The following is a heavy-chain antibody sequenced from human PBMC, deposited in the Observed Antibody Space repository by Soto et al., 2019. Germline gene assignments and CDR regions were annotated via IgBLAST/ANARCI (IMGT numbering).Heavy chain of an antibody. CDR3: AKADGEQWLIPHLDN. D-gene: IGHD6-19*01. Sequence: GSLRLSCEASGFNLKKFAMGWVRQAPGEGLEWVSGISCCGGSTFYADSVKGRFSLARDDSKNTLSLQLNSLRVEDTAHYYCAKADGEQWLIPHLDNWGQGTQVTVSS. CDR1: GFNLKKFA. J-gene: IGHJ1*01. V-gene: IGHV3-23*01. CDR2: ISCCGGST.